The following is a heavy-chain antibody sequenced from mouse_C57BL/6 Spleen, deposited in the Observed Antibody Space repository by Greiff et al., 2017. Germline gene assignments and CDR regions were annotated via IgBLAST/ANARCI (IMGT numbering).Heavy chain of an antibody. CDR3: ARRGSNYGFAY. CDR1: GYTFTSYW. V-gene: IGHV1-50*01. D-gene: IGHD2-5*01. J-gene: IGHJ3*01. CDR2: IDPSDSYT. Sequence: VQLQQPGAELVKPGASVKLSCKASGYTFTSYWMQWVKQRPGQGLEWIGEIDPSDSYTNYNQKFKGKATLTVDTSSSTAYMQLSSLTSEDSAVYYCARRGSNYGFAYWGQGTLVTVSA.